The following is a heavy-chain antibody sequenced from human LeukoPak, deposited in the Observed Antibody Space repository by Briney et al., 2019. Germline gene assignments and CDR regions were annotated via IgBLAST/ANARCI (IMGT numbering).Heavy chain of an antibody. Sequence: GGSLRLSCAASGFTFDDYAMHWVRQAPGQGLEWVSGISWNSGSIGYADSVKGRFTISRDNAKNSLYLQMNSLRAEDTALYYCAKATGDYYFDYWGQGTLVTVSS. CDR3: AKATGDYYFDY. V-gene: IGHV3-9*01. D-gene: IGHD7-27*01. CDR1: GFTFDDYA. CDR2: ISWNSGSI. J-gene: IGHJ4*02.